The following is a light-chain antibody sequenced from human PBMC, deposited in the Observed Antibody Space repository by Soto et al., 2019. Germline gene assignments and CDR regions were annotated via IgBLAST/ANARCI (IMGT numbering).Light chain of an antibody. Sequence: QSVLTQPPSASGSPGQSVTISCSGTSSDVGAYNYVSWYQQHPGKAPRLLIYEVSQRPSGVPDRFSGSKSANTASLTVYGLQPEDEADYYCSSYAGTNNILYVFGTGTKLTVL. CDR2: EVS. CDR1: SSDVGAYNY. V-gene: IGLV2-8*01. CDR3: SSYAGTNNILYV. J-gene: IGLJ1*01.